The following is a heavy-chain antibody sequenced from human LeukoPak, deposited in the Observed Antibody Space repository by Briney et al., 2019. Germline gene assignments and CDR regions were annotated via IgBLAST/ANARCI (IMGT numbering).Heavy chain of an antibody. D-gene: IGHD6-13*01. J-gene: IGHJ4*02. CDR1: GGSISSYY. Sequence: SETLSLTCTVSGGSISSYYWSWIRQPPGKGLEWIGYIYYSGSTNYNPSLKSRVTISVDTSKNQFSLKLSSVTAADTAVYYCARDATYSSSWRNTIDYWGQGTLVTVSS. V-gene: IGHV4-59*01. CDR2: IYYSGST. CDR3: ARDATYSSSWRNTIDY.